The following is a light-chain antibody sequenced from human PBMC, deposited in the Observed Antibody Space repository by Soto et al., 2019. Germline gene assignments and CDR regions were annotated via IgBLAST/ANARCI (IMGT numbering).Light chain of an antibody. J-gene: IGKJ1*01. Sequence: EIVITQSPATLSVSPGERATLSCRASQSVSGNLVWYQHKPGQAPRLLIYGASTRATGIPARFSGSGSGTEFTLTISSLQSEDFAVYYCQQYNNWPPTFGQGTKVDIK. CDR2: GAS. V-gene: IGKV3-15*01. CDR3: QQYNNWPPT. CDR1: QSVSGN.